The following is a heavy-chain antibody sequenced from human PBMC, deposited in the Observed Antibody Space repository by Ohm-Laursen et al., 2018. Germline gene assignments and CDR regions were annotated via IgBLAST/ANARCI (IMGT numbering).Heavy chain of an antibody. D-gene: IGHD6-6*01. CDR2: ISHDGSDK. Sequence: SLRLSCTASGFSFSSHGMHWVRQAPGKGLEWVAVISHDGSDKYYADSVKGRFTISRDNSKNTLYLQMNSLRSDDTAVYYCARSYGSLRPSYFDYWGQGTLVTVSS. V-gene: IGHV3-30*03. CDR1: GFSFSSHG. J-gene: IGHJ4*02. CDR3: ARSYGSLRPSYFDY.